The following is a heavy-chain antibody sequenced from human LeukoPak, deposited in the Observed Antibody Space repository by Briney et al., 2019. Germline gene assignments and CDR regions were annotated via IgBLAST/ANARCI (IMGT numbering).Heavy chain of an antibody. D-gene: IGHD6-19*01. CDR3: ARSENFIAVADTFDI. V-gene: IGHV3-21*01. Sequence: PGGSLRLSCAASGFTFSSYGMNWVRQAPGKWLEWVSSISSSSSYIYYADSVKGRFTISRDNAKNSLYLQMNSLRAEDTAVYYCARSENFIAVADTFDIWSQGTMVTVSS. J-gene: IGHJ3*02. CDR2: ISSSSSYI. CDR1: GFTFSSYG.